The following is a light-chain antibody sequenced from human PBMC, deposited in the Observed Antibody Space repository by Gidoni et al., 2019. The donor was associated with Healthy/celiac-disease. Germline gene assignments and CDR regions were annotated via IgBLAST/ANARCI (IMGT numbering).Light chain of an antibody. CDR1: QSVSSSY. J-gene: IGKJ2*01. CDR2: GAS. CDR3: QQYGSSPYT. V-gene: IGKV3-20*01. Sequence: PGTLSLSPGERATLSCRASQSVSSSYLAWYQQKPGQAPRLLIYGASSRATGIPDRFSGSGSGTDFTLTISRLEPEDFAVYYCQQYGSSPYTFXQXTKLEIK.